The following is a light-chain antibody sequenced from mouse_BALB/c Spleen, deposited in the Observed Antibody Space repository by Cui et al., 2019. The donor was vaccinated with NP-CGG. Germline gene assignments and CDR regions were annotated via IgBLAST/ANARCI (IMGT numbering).Light chain of an antibody. V-gene: IGLV1*01. CDR3: GLWYSNHWV. CDR1: TGTVTTSNY. CDR2: GTN. Sequence: QAVVTQESALTTSPGETVTLTCRSSTGTVTTSNYANWVQEKPDHLFTGLIGGTNNRAPGVPARFSGSLIGDKAALTITGAQTEDEAIYFYGLWYSNHWVFGGGTKLTVL. J-gene: IGLJ1*01.